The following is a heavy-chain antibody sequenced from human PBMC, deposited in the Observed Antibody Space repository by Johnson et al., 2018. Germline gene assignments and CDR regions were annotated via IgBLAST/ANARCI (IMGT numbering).Heavy chain of an antibody. CDR2: ISWNSGSI. Sequence: VQLVQSGGGLVQPGRSLRLSCAASGFTFDDYAMHWVRQAPGKGLEWVSGISWNSGSIDYADSVKGRFTISRDNAKNSLYLQMNSLRAEDTALYYCAKDNYYDPSVFLVYWGQGTLVTVSS. D-gene: IGHD3-22*01. CDR3: AKDNYYDPSVFLVY. CDR1: GFTFDDYA. V-gene: IGHV3-9*01. J-gene: IGHJ4*02.